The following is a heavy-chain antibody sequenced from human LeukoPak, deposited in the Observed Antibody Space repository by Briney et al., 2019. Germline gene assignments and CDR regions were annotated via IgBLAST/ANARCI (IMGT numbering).Heavy chain of an antibody. D-gene: IGHD3-10*01. Sequence: GGSLRLSCAASGFTFSSYWMHWVRQAPGKGLVWVSRINSDGSSTNYADSVKGRFTISRDNAKNTLYLQMNSLRAEDTAVYYCARALVRGWLRNYYMDVWGKGPTVPVSS. CDR1: GFTFSSYW. V-gene: IGHV3-74*01. CDR3: ARALVRGWLRNYYMDV. CDR2: INSDGSST. J-gene: IGHJ6*03.